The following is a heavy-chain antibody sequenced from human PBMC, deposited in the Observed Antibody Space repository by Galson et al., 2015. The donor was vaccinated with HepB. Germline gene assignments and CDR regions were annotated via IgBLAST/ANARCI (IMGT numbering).Heavy chain of an antibody. D-gene: IGHD4-23*01. J-gene: IGHJ4*02. V-gene: IGHV3-30-3*01. Sequence: SLRLSCAASGFTFSSYAMHWVRQAPGKGLEWVAVISYDGSNKYYADSVKGRFTISRDNSKNTLYLRMNSLRAEDTAVYYCARPYKGGNSLDYWGQGTLVTVSS. CDR2: ISYDGSNK. CDR1: GFTFSSYA. CDR3: ARPYKGGNSLDY.